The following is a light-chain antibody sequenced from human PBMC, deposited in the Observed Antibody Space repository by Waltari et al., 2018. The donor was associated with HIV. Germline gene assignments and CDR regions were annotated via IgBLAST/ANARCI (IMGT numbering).Light chain of an antibody. CDR3: QSYDSSLGDWV. V-gene: IGLV1-40*01. CDR2: GNN. Sequence: QSVLTQPPSVSGAPRQTISISCTGSSSHIGAGYDVHWYQQLPRTAPKLLIYGNNNRPSGVPDRFSGSKSGTSASMAITGLQAEDEADYYCQSYDSSLGDWVFGGGTTLTVL. CDR1: SSHIGAGYD. J-gene: IGLJ3*02.